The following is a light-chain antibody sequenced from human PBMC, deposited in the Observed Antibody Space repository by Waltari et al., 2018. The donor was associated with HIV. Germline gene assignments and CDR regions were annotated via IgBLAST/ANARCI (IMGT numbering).Light chain of an antibody. CDR3: SSYAGSNNFV. V-gene: IGLV2-8*01. CDR2: EVS. J-gene: IGLJ1*01. CDR1: SSDVGGYNY. Sequence: QSALTQPPSASGSPGQSVTISCTGTSSDVGGYNYVSWYQQHPGKAPKLMIYEVSKRPSGVPDRFPGSKSGNTASLTVSELQAEDEADYYCSSYAGSNNFVFGTGTKVTVL.